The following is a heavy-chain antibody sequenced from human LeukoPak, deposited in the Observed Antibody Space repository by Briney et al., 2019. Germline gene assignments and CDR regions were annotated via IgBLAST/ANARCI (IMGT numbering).Heavy chain of an antibody. J-gene: IGHJ4*02. V-gene: IGHV5-51*01. CDR2: IYPGDSDT. CDR1: GYSFTSYW. Sequence: GESLKISCKGSGYSFTSYWIGWVRQMPGKGLEWMGIIYPGDSDTSYSPSFQGQVTISADKSISTAYLQWSSLKASDTAMYYCARRLTYCSSTSCYTGSFDYWGQGTLVTVSS. CDR3: ARRLTYCSSTSCYTGSFDY. D-gene: IGHD2-2*02.